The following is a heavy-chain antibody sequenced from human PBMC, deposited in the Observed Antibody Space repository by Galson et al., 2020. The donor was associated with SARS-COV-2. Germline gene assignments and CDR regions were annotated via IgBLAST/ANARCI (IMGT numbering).Heavy chain of an antibody. D-gene: IGHD1-26*01. CDR3: ARGYTTWYYYF. V-gene: IGHV3-66*01. CDR1: GLTVSSHN. Sequence: GESLKISCVASGLTVSSHNMSWVRQAPGKGLEWVSVLYSGGSTYYADSVKGRFTISRDNSKNTLYLEMNSLRVEDTAVYYCARGYTTWYYYFWGQGTMVTVSS. J-gene: IGHJ3*01. CDR2: LYSGGST.